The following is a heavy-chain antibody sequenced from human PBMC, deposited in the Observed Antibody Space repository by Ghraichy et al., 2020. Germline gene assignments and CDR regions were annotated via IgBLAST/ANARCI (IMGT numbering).Heavy chain of an antibody. Sequence: SYISSSGSTIYYADSVKGRFTISRDNAKNSLYLQMNSLRAEDTAVYYCARVEGEYFDWLLPNFGGYFYYWGQGTLVTVAS. V-gene: IGHV3-11*01. D-gene: IGHD3-9*01. CDR3: ARVEGEYFDWLLPNFGGYFYY. CDR2: ISSSGSTI. J-gene: IGHJ4*02.